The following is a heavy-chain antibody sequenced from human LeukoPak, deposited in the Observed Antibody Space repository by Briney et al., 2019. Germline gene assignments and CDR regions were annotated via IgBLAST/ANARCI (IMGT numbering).Heavy chain of an antibody. CDR2: INTNTGNP. Sequence: ASVKVSCKASGYTFTSYAMNWVRQAPGQGLEWMGWINTNTGNPTYAQGFTGRFVFSLDTSVSTAYLQISSLKAEDTAVYYCARGGAINTVYYYYGMDVWGQGTTVTVSS. V-gene: IGHV7-4-1*02. CDR1: GYTFTSYA. CDR3: ARGGAINTVYYYYGMDV. D-gene: IGHD5-24*01. J-gene: IGHJ6*02.